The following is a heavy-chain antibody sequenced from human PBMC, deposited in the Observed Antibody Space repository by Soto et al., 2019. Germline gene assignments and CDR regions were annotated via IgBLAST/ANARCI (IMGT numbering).Heavy chain of an antibody. J-gene: IGHJ6*02. CDR1: GGSISSGGYY. V-gene: IGHV4-31*03. CDR3: ARDPLIRDYVWGSYRAGMDV. CDR2: IYYSGGT. D-gene: IGHD3-16*02. Sequence: QVQLQESGPGLVKPSQTLSLTCTVSGGSISSGGYYWSWIRQHPGKGLEWIGYIYYSGGTYYNPALKSRVTVAVDTSKNQCSLKLSSVTAADTAVYYCARDPLIRDYVWGSYRAGMDVWGQGTTVTVSS.